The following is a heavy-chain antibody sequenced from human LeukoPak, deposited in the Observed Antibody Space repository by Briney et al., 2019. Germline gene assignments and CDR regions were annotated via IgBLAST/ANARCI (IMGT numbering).Heavy chain of an antibody. V-gene: IGHV1-69*13. CDR2: IIPIFGTA. CDR3: ATDYYYDSSGSYYTVDY. Sequence: VASVKVSCKASGGTFSSYAIGWVRQAPGQGLEWMGGIIPIFGTANYAQKFQGRVTITADESTSTAYMELSSLRSEDTAVYYCATDYYYDSSGSYYTVDYWGQGTLVTVSS. J-gene: IGHJ4*02. CDR1: GGTFSSYA. D-gene: IGHD3-22*01.